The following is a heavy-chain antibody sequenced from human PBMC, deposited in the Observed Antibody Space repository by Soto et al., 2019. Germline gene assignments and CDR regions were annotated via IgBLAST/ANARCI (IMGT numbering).Heavy chain of an antibody. D-gene: IGHD6-13*01. J-gene: IGHJ3*02. CDR3: ARGGISGQQLASPDAFDI. Sequence: GASVKVSCKASGYTFTSYYMHWVRQAPGQGLEWMGIINPSGGSTSYAQKFQGRVTMTRDTSKSTVYMELRSLRSEDTAVYYCARGGISGQQLASPDAFDIWGQGTMVTVSS. CDR2: INPSGGST. CDR1: GYTFTSYY. V-gene: IGHV1-46*01.